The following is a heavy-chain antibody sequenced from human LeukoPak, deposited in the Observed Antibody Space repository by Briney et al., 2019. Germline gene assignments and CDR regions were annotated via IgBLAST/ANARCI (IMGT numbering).Heavy chain of an antibody. CDR1: GYTFTSYD. V-gene: IGHV1-8*01. CDR2: MNPNSGNT. D-gene: IGHD3-10*01. CDR3: ARGRRDSRQFDY. Sequence: GASVKVSCKASGYTFTSYDINWVRQATGRGLEWMGWMNPNSGNTGYAQKFQDRVTMTRNTSISTAYMELSSLRSEDTAVYYCARGRRDSRQFDYWGQGTLVTVSS. J-gene: IGHJ4*02.